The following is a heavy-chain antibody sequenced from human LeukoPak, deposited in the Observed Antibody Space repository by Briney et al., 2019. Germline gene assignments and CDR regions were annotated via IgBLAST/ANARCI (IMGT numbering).Heavy chain of an antibody. CDR3: ARKYCSSASCLFGC. V-gene: IGHV3-48*03. D-gene: IGHD2-2*01. J-gene: IGHJ4*02. CDR2: ISSSGSSI. CDR1: GFTFSSYE. Sequence: GRSLRLSCAASGFTFSSYEMNWVRQAPGKGLEWVSYISSSGSSIYYADSVKGRFTISRDNAKNSLYLQMNSLRAEDTAVYYCARKYCSSASCLFGCWGQGALGTVSS.